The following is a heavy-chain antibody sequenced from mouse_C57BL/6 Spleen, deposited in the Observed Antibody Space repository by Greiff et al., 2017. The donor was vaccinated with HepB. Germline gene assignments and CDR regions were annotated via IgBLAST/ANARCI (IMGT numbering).Heavy chain of an antibody. CDR1: GYTFTSYG. V-gene: IGHV1-81*01. Sequence: QVQLQQSGAELARPGASVKLSCKASGYTFTSYGISWVKQRTGQGLEWIGEIYPRSGNTYYNEKFKGKATLTADKSSSTAYMELRSLTSGDSAVYFCARGWMITTRYYAMDYWGQGTSVTVSS. D-gene: IGHD2-4*01. CDR2: IYPRSGNT. J-gene: IGHJ4*01. CDR3: ARGWMITTRYYAMDY.